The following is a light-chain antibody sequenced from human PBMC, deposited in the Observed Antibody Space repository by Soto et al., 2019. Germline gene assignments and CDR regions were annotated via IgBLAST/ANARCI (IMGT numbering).Light chain of an antibody. CDR1: QSISSW. Sequence: DIPMTQSPSTLSASVGDRVTITCRASQSISSWLAWYQQKTGKAPKLLIYDASSWESGVPSRYSGSGSGTEFTLTVSSLQPDDFATYYCQQYNSYPWTFGQGTKVEIK. CDR3: QQYNSYPWT. V-gene: IGKV1-5*01. J-gene: IGKJ1*01. CDR2: DAS.